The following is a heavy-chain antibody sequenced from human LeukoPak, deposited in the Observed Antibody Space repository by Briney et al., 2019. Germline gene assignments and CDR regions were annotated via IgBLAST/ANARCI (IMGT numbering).Heavy chain of an antibody. V-gene: IGHV4-59*01. CDR3: ARVTGYIVEDYFDY. D-gene: IGHD3-22*01. J-gene: IGHJ4*02. Sequence: SETLSLTCTVSGGSISGYYWSWIRQPPGKGLEWIGYIYYSGSTNYNPSLKSRVTISVDTSKNQFSLRLSSVTAADTAVYYCARVTGYIVEDYFDYWGQGTLVTVSS. CDR1: GGSISGYY. CDR2: IYYSGST.